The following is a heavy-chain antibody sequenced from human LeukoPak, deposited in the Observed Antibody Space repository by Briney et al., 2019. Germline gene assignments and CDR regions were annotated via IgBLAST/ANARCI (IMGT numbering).Heavy chain of an antibody. CDR3: AREDSSCYLGY. V-gene: IGHV4-61*01. Sequence: SETLSLTCTVSGGSVSSNIYYWNWIRQPPGKGLEWIGYIYYSGSTNYNPSLKSRVTISVDTSKNQFSLKLTSLTAADTAVYYCAREDSSCYLGYWGQGTLVTVSS. CDR2: IYYSGST. D-gene: IGHD3-22*01. J-gene: IGHJ4*02. CDR1: GGSVSSNIYY.